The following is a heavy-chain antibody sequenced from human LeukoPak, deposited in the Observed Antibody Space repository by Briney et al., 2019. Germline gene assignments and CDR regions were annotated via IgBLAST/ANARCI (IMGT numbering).Heavy chain of an antibody. D-gene: IGHD1-1*01. Sequence: GGSLRLSCAASGFTFSSYSMNWVRQAPGKGLEWVSSISSSSYIYYADSVKGRFTISRDNAKNSLYLQMNSLRAEDTAVYYCARDWPGYYMDVWGKGTTVTVSS. V-gene: IGHV3-21*01. CDR1: GFTFSSYS. CDR3: ARDWPGYYMDV. J-gene: IGHJ6*03. CDR2: ISSSSYI.